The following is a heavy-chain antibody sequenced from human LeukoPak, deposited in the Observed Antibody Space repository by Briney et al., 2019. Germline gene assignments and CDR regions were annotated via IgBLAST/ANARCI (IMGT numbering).Heavy chain of an antibody. V-gene: IGHV4-4*07. CDR1: GGSINSY. CDR2: ISGSGTL. CDR3: ARDSGTTGEVKFDP. D-gene: IGHD3-10*01. J-gene: IGHJ5*02. Sequence: SETLSLTCTVSGGSINSYWSWIRQPAGKGLEWIGRISGSGTLTYNPALQSRLSISIDTSKNQFSLKLMSVTAADTAVYYCARDSGTTGEVKFDPWGQGTLVTVSS.